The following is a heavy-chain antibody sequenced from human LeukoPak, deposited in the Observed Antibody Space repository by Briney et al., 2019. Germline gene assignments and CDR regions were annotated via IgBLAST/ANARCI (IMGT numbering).Heavy chain of an antibody. Sequence: ASVKVSCKASGYTFTSYYMHWARQAPGQGLEWMGIINPSGGSTSYAQKFQGRVTMTRDTSTSTVYMELSSLRSEDTAVYYCARGRRRGPYYYYMDVWGKGTTVTVSS. CDR3: ARGRRRGPYYYYMDV. J-gene: IGHJ6*03. V-gene: IGHV1-46*01. D-gene: IGHD3-10*01. CDR2: INPSGGST. CDR1: GYTFTSYY.